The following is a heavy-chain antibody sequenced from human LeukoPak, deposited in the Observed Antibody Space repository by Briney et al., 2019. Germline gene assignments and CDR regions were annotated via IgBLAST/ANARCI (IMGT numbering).Heavy chain of an antibody. V-gene: IGHV4-34*01. CDR3: ARGGYNIDWMKDAPDS. CDR1: GGSFSGYY. CDR2: INHLGST. Sequence: SETLSLTCGVYGGSFSGYYYNWIRQSPGKGLEWIAEINHLGSTNYHPSLKSRVALSIDTSKNQVSLNLHSVTAADTAIYYCARGGYNIDWMKDAPDSWGQGTLVTVSS. D-gene: IGHD3-9*01. J-gene: IGHJ5*01.